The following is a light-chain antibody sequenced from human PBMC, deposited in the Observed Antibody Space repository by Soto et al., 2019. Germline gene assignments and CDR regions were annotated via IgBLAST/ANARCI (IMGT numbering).Light chain of an antibody. V-gene: IGKV3-11*01. Sequence: IVLTQSPATLSLSPWERATLSCRASQSVSSNLAWYQQKPGQAPRLLIYATSNRATGIPDRFSGSVSGTGFTLTISRLEPEDFAVYYCQQRSNWPRTFGQGTKVDIK. CDR2: ATS. CDR3: QQRSNWPRT. J-gene: IGKJ1*01. CDR1: QSVSSN.